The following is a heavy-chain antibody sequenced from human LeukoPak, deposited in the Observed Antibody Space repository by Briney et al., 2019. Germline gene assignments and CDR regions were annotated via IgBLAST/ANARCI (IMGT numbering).Heavy chain of an antibody. D-gene: IGHD3-22*01. V-gene: IGHV3-30*18. CDR3: AKSSSTDNSGYLGY. CDR2: ISYDGRNE. CDR1: GFTFSTYG. J-gene: IGHJ4*02. Sequence: PGRSLTLSCAASGFTFSTYGMHWVRQAPGKGLEWVGVISYDGRNEYYADSVKGRFTISRDSSKNTLYLQVNSLRAEDTAIYYCAKSSSTDNSGYLGYWGQGTLVTVSS.